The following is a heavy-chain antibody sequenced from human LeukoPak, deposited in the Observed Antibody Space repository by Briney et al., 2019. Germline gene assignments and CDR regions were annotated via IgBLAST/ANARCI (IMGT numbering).Heavy chain of an antibody. CDR3: ASGTFDDYGDYDRGDYFDH. Sequence: SGTLSLTCTVSGASISSSSSSWGWVRQPPGKWPDSIRSIYYSGLTYDNPSLKSRVSISVDPSKNRFSLKVSSVTAADTAVYYCASGTFDDYGDYDRGDYFDHWGQGTLVTVSS. V-gene: IGHV4-39*02. D-gene: IGHD4-17*01. CDR1: GASISSSSSS. CDR2: IYYSGLT. J-gene: IGHJ4*02.